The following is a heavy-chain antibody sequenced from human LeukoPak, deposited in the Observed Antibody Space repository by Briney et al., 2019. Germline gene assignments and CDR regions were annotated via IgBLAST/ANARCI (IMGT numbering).Heavy chain of an antibody. CDR2: FHPEDGER. Sequence: GASVKVSCKVSGYTLAELSMHWVRQAPGKGLEWMGGFHPEDGERVYAQKFQGRVTMTEDTSTDTAYMELSSLRSEDTAVYYCATRGLTIFGVINVSSYYYMDVWGKGTTVTVSS. CDR1: GYTLAELS. D-gene: IGHD3-3*01. CDR3: ATRGLTIFGVINVSSYYYMDV. J-gene: IGHJ6*03. V-gene: IGHV1-24*01.